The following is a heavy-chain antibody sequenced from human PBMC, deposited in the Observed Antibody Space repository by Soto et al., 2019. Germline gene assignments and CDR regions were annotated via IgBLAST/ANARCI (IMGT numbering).Heavy chain of an antibody. J-gene: IGHJ6*02. CDR3: ARAKASTMVRGVRYYYYGMDV. CDR2: ISAYNGNT. V-gene: IGHV1-18*01. Sequence: SVKVACKAAGYTFTSYGISWVRQAPIQGLEWMGWISAYNGNTNYAQKLQGRVTMTTDTSTSTAYMELRSLRSDDTAVYYCARAKASTMVRGVRYYYYGMDVWGQGTTVTVSS. D-gene: IGHD3-10*01. CDR1: GYTFTSYG.